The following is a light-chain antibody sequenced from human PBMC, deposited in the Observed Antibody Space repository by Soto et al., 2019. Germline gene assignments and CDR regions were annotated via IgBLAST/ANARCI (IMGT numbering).Light chain of an antibody. Sequence: QSMVTQPPSVSAAPRQRVTISCPGSDSNIGNNAVNWYQKVPGKAPKLLIHFDNRVASGVSDRISGSKSGTSASLSISGLQSEDEADYYCAVWDDSLNGPVFGGGTKLTVL. CDR3: AVWDDSLNGPV. J-gene: IGLJ3*02. CDR2: FDN. CDR1: DSNIGNNA. V-gene: IGLV1-36*01.